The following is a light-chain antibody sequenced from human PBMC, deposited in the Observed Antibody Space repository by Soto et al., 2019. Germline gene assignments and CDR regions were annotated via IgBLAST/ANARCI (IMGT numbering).Light chain of an antibody. J-gene: IGKJ4*01. CDR3: LQDYNYPLT. Sequence: AIQMTQFPSSLSASVGDRVTITCRASQDIRSDLGWYQQRPGKAPRVLIYAASSLQSGVPSRFSGSGSGTDFTLTTSSLQPEDFATYYCLQDYNYPLTFGGGTKVDIK. CDR1: QDIRSD. V-gene: IGKV1-6*01. CDR2: AAS.